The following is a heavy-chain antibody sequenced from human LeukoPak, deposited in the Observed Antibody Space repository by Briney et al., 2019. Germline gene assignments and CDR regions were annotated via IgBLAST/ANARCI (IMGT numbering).Heavy chain of an antibody. J-gene: IGHJ2*01. CDR3: ASLIQNVYYGSEGAGYFDL. CDR2: IIPIFGTA. V-gene: IGHV1-69*05. D-gene: IGHD3-10*01. CDR1: GGTFSSYA. Sequence: SVRVSCKASGGTFSSYAISWVRQAPGQGLEWIGGIIPIFGTANYAQRFQGRVTITRSTSINTAYMELSSLRSEDTAMYYCASLIQNVYYGSEGAGYFDLWGRGTLVTVSS.